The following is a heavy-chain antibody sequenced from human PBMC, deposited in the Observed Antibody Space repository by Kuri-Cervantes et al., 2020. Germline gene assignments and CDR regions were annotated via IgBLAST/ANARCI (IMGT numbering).Heavy chain of an antibody. CDR1: GFSLSTSGMC. Sequence: SGPTLVKPTQTLTLTCTFSGFSLSTSGMCVSWVRQPPGKALEWLALIYWDDDKRYSPSLKSRLTITKDTSKNQVVLTMTNVDPVDTATYYCARIRKIGIQLWDYFDYWGQGTLVTVSS. D-gene: IGHD5-18*01. CDR2: IYWDDDK. V-gene: IGHV2-5*08. CDR3: ARIRKIGIQLWDYFDY. J-gene: IGHJ4*02.